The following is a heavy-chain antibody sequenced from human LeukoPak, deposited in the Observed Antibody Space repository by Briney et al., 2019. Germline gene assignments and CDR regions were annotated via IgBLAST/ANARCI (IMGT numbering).Heavy chain of an antibody. V-gene: IGHV1-46*01. D-gene: IGHD3-10*01. J-gene: IGHJ3*02. CDR3: ARAMVRGVPGAFDI. Sequence: EASVKVSCKASGYTFTGYYIHWLRQAPGHGLEWMGIMNPSGASASYAQKFQGRVTMTRDTSTSTVYMELSSLRSEDTAVYYCARAMVRGVPGAFDIWGQGTMVTVSS. CDR1: GYTFTGYY. CDR2: MNPSGASA.